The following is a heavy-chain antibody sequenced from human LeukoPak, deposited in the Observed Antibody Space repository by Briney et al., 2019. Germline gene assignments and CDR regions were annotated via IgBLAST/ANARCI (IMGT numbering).Heavy chain of an antibody. CDR1: GFTFSSYW. CDR2: IKQDGSGK. J-gene: IGHJ3*02. V-gene: IGHV3-7*01. Sequence: GGSLRLSCAASGFTFSSYWMSWVRQAPGKGLEWVANIKQDGSGKYYVDSVKGRFTISRDNSKNTLYLQMNSLRAEDTAVYYCANLATVTTRGVFDIWGQGTMVTISS. CDR3: ANLATVTTRGVFDI. D-gene: IGHD4-17*01.